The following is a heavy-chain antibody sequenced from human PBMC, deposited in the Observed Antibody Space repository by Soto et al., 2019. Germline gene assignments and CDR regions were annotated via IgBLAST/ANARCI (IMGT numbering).Heavy chain of an antibody. J-gene: IGHJ5*02. CDR2: IYYSGST. CDR1: GGSISSGDYY. D-gene: IGHD5-12*01. Sequence: SETLSLTCTVSGGSISSGDYYWRWIRQPPGKGLEWIGYIYYSGSTYYNPSLKSRVTISVDTSKNQFSLKLSSVTAADTAVYYCARVATNWFDPWGQGTLVTVSS. V-gene: IGHV4-30-4*01. CDR3: ARVATNWFDP.